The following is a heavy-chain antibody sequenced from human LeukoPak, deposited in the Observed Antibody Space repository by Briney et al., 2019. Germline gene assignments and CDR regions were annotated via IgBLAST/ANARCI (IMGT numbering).Heavy chain of an antibody. CDR1: GYTFTSYW. CDR2: IHPGDSDS. Sequence: GESLKISCKGSGYTFTSYWIGWVRQMPGKGLEWMGIIHPGDSDSRYSPSFQGQVIISADKSISTAYLQWSSLKAPDTAMYYCARHRDYVPDIWGQGTMVTVSS. J-gene: IGHJ3*02. V-gene: IGHV5-51*01. D-gene: IGHD3-16*01. CDR3: ARHRDYVPDI.